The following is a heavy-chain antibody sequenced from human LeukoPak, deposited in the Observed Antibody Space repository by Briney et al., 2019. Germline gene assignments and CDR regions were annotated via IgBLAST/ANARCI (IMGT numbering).Heavy chain of an antibody. V-gene: IGHV3-33*06. CDR1: GFTFSSYG. CDR3: AKDLSPYYYDSSGHYIPHDAFDI. Sequence: PGGSLRLSCAASGFTFSSYGMHWVRQAPGKGLEWVAVIWFDGNNKYYTDSVNGRFTISRDNSKNTLYLQMNSLRAEDTAIYYCAKDLSPYYYDSSGHYIPHDAFDIWGRGTMVTVSS. J-gene: IGHJ3*02. D-gene: IGHD3-22*01. CDR2: IWFDGNNK.